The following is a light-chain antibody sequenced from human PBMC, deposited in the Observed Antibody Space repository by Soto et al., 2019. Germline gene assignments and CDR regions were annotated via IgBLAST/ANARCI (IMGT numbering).Light chain of an antibody. Sequence: DIQMTPPPSSLSAPVGDRVSITCPASQGISGSLAWFQHKPGKAPKLLMQAASTLQSGVPSRFSGSGSGTDFILTLSSLQPEDVATYYCQNYNSAPLTFDGGTSVEIK. V-gene: IGKV1-27*01. J-gene: IGKJ4*02. CDR1: QGISGS. CDR3: QNYNSAPLT. CDR2: AAS.